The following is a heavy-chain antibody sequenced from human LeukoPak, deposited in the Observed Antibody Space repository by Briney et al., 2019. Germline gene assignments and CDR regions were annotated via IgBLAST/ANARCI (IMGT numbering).Heavy chain of an antibody. CDR3: ARHERGPGIAVAGTYYYYGMDV. Sequence: KPSETLSLTCAVYGGSFSGYYWSWIRQPPGKGLEWIGEINHSGSTNYNPSLKSRVTISVDTSKNQFSLKLSSVTAADTAVYYCARHERGPGIAVAGTYYYYGMDVWGQGTTVTVSS. CDR1: GGSFSGYY. V-gene: IGHV4-34*01. J-gene: IGHJ6*02. CDR2: INHSGST. D-gene: IGHD6-19*01.